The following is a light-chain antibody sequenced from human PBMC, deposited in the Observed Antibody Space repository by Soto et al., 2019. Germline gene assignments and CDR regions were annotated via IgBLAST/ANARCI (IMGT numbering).Light chain of an antibody. CDR2: KAS. J-gene: IGKJ1*01. CDR3: QQYNDNWT. CDR1: QGISSW. V-gene: IGKV1-5*03. Sequence: DIQMTQSPSTLSASVGDRVTIPCRASQGISSWLAWYQRKPGTAPNLLIYKASTLQSGVPSRFSGSGSGTEFTLTISSLQPDDSATYYCQQYNDNWTFGQGTKVDIK.